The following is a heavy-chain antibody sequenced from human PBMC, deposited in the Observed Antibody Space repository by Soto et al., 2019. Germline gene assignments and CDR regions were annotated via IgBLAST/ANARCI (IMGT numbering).Heavy chain of an antibody. J-gene: IGHJ6*02. V-gene: IGHV1-69*04. CDR2: IIPILGIA. D-gene: IGHD6-13*01. CDR1: GGTFSSYT. CDR3: ARDNQEYSSSWWDYYYGMDV. Sequence: ASVKISCKASGGTFSSYTISWGRQAPGQGLEWRGRIIPILGIANYAQEFQGRVTITADKSTSTAYMELSSMRSEDTAVYYCARDNQEYSSSWWDYYYGMDVWGQGTTVTVSS.